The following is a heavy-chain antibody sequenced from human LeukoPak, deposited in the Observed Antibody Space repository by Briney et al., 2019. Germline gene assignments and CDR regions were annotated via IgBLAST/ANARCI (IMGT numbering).Heavy chain of an antibody. Sequence: PGGSLRLSCAASGFSFSRYSINWVRQAPGKGLEWVSSISSSGNYIHYIDSVKGRFTISRDTANNSVDLEMHSLRAEDTAVCYCARGPYDHYDTTGSYSPLDNWGQGTLVTVSS. J-gene: IGHJ4*02. CDR2: ISSSGNYI. D-gene: IGHD3-22*01. V-gene: IGHV3-21*01. CDR3: ARGPYDHYDTTGSYSPLDN. CDR1: GFSFSRYS.